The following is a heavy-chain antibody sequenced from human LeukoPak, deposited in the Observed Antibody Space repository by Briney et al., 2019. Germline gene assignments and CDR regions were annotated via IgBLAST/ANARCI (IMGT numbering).Heavy chain of an antibody. V-gene: IGHV3-23*01. CDR2: IFGSGGST. CDR3: AKVGPGYDRSGYYDN. D-gene: IGHD3-22*01. J-gene: IGHJ4*02. Sequence: GGSLRLSCAASGFTFSSYAMYWVRQAPGKGLEWVSGIFGSGGSTHYADSVKGRFTISRDNSKNTLDLQMNSLRAEDTAEHYCAKVGPGYDRSGYYDNWGQGTLVTVSS. CDR1: GFTFSSYA.